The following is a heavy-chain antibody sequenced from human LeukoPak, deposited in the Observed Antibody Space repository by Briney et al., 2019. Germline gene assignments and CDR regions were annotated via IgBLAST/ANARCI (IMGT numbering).Heavy chain of an antibody. J-gene: IGHJ4*02. D-gene: IGHD3-3*01. CDR3: ARELYYDFWSGFDY. CDR2: IYYSGST. CDR1: GGSIGSGGYY. V-gene: IGHV4-31*03. Sequence: PSETLSLTCTVSGGSIGSGGYYWSWIRQHPGKGLEWIGYIYYSGSTYYNPSLKSRVTISVDTSKNQFSLKLSSVTAADTAVYYCARELYYDFWSGFDYWGQGTLVTVSS.